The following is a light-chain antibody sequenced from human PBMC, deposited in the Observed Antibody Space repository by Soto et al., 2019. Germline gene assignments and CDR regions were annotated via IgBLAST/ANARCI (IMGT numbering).Light chain of an antibody. J-gene: IGLJ2*01. Sequence: QSALTQPASVSGSPGQSITISCTGTSSDVGGYNYVSWYQQHPGKAPKLMIYEVSNRPSGVSNRFSGSKSGNTASLTISGLQAEDEADYYCSSYTSSSIPVVFGGWTQLTVL. CDR3: SSYTSSSIPVV. V-gene: IGLV2-14*01. CDR1: SSDVGGYNY. CDR2: EVS.